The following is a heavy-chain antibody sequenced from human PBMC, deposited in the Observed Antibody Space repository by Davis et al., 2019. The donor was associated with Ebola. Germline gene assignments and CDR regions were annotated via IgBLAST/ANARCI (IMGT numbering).Heavy chain of an antibody. CDR3: AKLELRGY. Sequence: GGSLRLSCAASGFTFSSYWMHWVRQAPGKGLEWVSSISVSSGYIYYEDSVKGRFTISRDNSKNTLYLQMNSLRAEDTAVYYCAKLELRGYWGQGTLVTVSS. D-gene: IGHD1-26*01. CDR1: GFTFSSYW. V-gene: IGHV3-21*01. CDR2: ISVSSGYI. J-gene: IGHJ4*02.